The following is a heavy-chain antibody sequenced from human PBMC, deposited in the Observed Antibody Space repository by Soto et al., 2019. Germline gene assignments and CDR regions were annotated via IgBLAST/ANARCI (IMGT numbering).Heavy chain of an antibody. CDR1: GYTFTGYY. J-gene: IGHJ4*02. CDR2: INPNSGGT. V-gene: IGHV1-2*02. CDR3: ARCRGYYDFWSGYYTGNNDFEY. Sequence: ASVKISCKASGYTFTGYYMHWVRQAPGQGLEWMGWINPNSGGTNYAQKFQGRVTMTRDTSISTAYMELSRLRSDDTAVYYCARCRGYYDFWSGYYTGNNDFEYWGEGTLVTVSS. D-gene: IGHD3-3*01.